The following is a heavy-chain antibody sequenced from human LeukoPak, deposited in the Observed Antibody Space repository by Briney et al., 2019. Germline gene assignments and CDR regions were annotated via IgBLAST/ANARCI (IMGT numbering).Heavy chain of an antibody. Sequence: PSETLSLTCTVSGGSISSYYWSWIRQPAGKGLEWIGRIYTSGSTNYNPSPKSRVTMSVDTSKNQFSLKLSSVTAADTAVYYCARDLVSTGYYYYYYMDVWGKGTTVTVSS. CDR2: IYTSGST. CDR3: ARDLVSTGYYYYYYMDV. J-gene: IGHJ6*03. D-gene: IGHD1-14*01. V-gene: IGHV4-4*07. CDR1: GGSISSYY.